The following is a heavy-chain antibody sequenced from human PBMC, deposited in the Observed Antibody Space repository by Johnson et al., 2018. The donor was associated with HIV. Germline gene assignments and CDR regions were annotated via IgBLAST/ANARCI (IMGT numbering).Heavy chain of an antibody. D-gene: IGHD2-2*01. CDR1: GFIFSNYA. V-gene: IGHV3-23*04. CDR2: ISGGGDNP. J-gene: IGHJ3*01. Sequence: VQLVESGGGLAQPGGSLRLSCAASGFIFSNYAMTWVRQAPGKGLEWVSSISGGGDNPYYADSVKGRLTISRDNSRNTLYLQINSLRAEDTAIYYCAKDEVDDGAFDVWGQGTMVTVSS. CDR3: AKDEVDDGAFDV.